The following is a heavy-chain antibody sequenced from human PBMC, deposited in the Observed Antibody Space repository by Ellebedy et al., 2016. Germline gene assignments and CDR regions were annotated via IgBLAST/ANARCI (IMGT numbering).Heavy chain of an antibody. D-gene: IGHD1-26*01. CDR2: MNPNSGNT. V-gene: IGHV1-8*01. Sequence: ASVKVSCXASGYTFTSYDINWVRQATGQGLEWMGWMNPNSGNTGYAQKFQGRVTMTRDTSISTAYMELSRLRSDDTAVYYCARVGATTFDYWGQGTLVTVSS. CDR3: ARVGATTFDY. CDR1: GYTFTSYD. J-gene: IGHJ4*02.